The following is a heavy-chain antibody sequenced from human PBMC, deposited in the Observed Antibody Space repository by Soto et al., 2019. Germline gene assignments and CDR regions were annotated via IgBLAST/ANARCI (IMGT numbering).Heavy chain of an antibody. J-gene: IGHJ4*02. CDR2: IYYSGTT. D-gene: IGHD5-18*01. CDR3: ARDHPHSYGVYYFDY. Sequence: SETLSLTCTVSGSSISSDSSYWDWIRQPPGKGLEWIGNIYYSGTTYYNPSLKSRVTMSVDTSKNQFSLKVNSVTAADTAVYYCARDHPHSYGVYYFDYWGQGTPVTVS. CDR1: GSSISSDSSY. V-gene: IGHV4-39*07.